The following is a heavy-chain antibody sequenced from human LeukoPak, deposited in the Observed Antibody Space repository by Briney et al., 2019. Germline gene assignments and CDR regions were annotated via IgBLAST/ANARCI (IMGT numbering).Heavy chain of an antibody. CDR1: GGSFSGYY. J-gene: IGHJ4*02. D-gene: IGHD3-22*01. CDR3: ARTPRLYYYDSSGCQELGYFDY. Sequence: KPSETLSLTCAVYGGSFSGYYWSWIRQPPGKGLEWIGEINHSGSTNYNPSLKSRVTISVDTSKNQFSLKLSSVTAADTAVYYCARTPRLYYYDSSGCQELGYFDYWGQGTLVTVSS. V-gene: IGHV4-34*01. CDR2: INHSGST.